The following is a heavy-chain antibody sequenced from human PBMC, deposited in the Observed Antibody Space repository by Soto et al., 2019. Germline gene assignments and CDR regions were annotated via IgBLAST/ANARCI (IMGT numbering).Heavy chain of an antibody. CDR1: GFTFSSYG. Sequence: QVQLVESGGGVVQPGRSLRLSCAASGFTFSSYGMHWVRQAPGKGLEWVAVISYDGSNKYYADSVKGRFTISRDNSKNTLYLQMNSLRAEDTAVYYCATGTLGYYFDYWGQGTLVTVSS. J-gene: IGHJ4*02. D-gene: IGHD3-16*01. V-gene: IGHV3-30*03. CDR3: ATGTLGYYFDY. CDR2: ISYDGSNK.